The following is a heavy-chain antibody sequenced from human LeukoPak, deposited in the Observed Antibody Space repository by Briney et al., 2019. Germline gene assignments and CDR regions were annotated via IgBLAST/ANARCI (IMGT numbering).Heavy chain of an antibody. CDR3: ARYHYYDSSGYYGGYFDY. J-gene: IGHJ4*02. CDR2: IIPIFGTA. V-gene: IGHV1-69*13. Sequence: SVKVSCKASGYTFTSYGISWVRQAPGQGLEWMGGIIPIFGTANYAQKFQGRVTITADESTSTAYMELSSLRSEDTAVYYCARYHYYDSSGYYGGYFDYWSQGTLVTVSS. CDR1: GYTFTSYG. D-gene: IGHD3-22*01.